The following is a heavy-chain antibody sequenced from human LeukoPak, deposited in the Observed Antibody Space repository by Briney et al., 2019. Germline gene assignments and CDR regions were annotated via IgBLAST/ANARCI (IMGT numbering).Heavy chain of an antibody. CDR1: GGSISSGGYY. CDR2: IYHSGST. CDR3: ARVYSNGSRAFQH. J-gene: IGHJ1*01. V-gene: IGHV4-30-2*01. Sequence: PSETLSLTCTVSGGSISSGGYYWSWIRQPPGKGLEWIGYIYHSGSTYYNSSLKSRVTISVDRSKNQFSLKLSSVTAADTAVYYCARVYSNGSRAFQHWGQGTLVTVSS. D-gene: IGHD6-19*01.